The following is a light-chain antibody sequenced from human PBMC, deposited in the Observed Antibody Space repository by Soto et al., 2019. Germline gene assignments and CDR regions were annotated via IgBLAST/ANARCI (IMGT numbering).Light chain of an antibody. CDR1: QDITNF. CDR2: GAS. CDR3: QHLNSYPYT. J-gene: IGKJ2*01. V-gene: IGKV1-9*01. Sequence: DIQLTQSPSFLSASVGDRVTITCRASQDITNFLAWYQQKPGKAPELLIYGASTLHSGVPPRFSGSGSGTEFTLTISSLQPEDFATYHCQHLNSYPYTFGQGTQVDIK.